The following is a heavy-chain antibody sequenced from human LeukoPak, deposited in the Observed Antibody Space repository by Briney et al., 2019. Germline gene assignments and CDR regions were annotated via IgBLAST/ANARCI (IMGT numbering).Heavy chain of an antibody. CDR2: INHSGST. CDR1: GGSFSYYY. CDR3: ARGSSLRDADAFDI. V-gene: IGHV4-34*01. Sequence: SETLSLTCAVYGGSFSYYYWSWIRQPAGKGLEWIGEINHSGSTNYNPSLKSRVTISVDTSKNQFSLKLSSVTAADTAVYYCARGSSLRDADAFDIWGQGTMVTVSS. D-gene: IGHD4-17*01. J-gene: IGHJ3*02.